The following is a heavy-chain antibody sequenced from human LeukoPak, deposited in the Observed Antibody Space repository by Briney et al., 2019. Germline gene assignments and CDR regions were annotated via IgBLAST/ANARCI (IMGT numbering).Heavy chain of an antibody. CDR2: ISYDGSNK. V-gene: IGHV3-30-3*01. J-gene: IGHJ4*02. Sequence: AGGSLRLSCAASGFTFSSYAMHWVRQAPGKGLEWVAVISYDGSNKYYADSVKGRFTISRDNSKNTLYLQMNSLRAEDTAVYYCARDVIGMITFGGVIATTYFDYWGQGTLVTVSS. CDR3: ARDVIGMITFGGVIATTYFDY. CDR1: GFTFSSYA. D-gene: IGHD3-16*02.